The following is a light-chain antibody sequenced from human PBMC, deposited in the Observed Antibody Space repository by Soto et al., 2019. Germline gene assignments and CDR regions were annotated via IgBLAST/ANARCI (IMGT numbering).Light chain of an antibody. J-gene: IGLJ2*01. CDR2: EVS. CDR1: SSDVGGYNY. CDR3: SSYTSSSTLE. Sequence: QSALTQPASVSGSPGQSITISCTGTSSDVGGYNYVSWYQQHPGKAPKLMIYEVSNRPSGVSNRFYGSKSGNTASLTISGLQAEDEADYYCSSYTSSSTLEFGGGTKLPVL. V-gene: IGLV2-14*01.